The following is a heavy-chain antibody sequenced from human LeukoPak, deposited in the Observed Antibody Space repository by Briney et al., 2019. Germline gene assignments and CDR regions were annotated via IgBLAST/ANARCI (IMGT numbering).Heavy chain of an antibody. CDR2: ISSGSNNI. D-gene: IGHD3-3*01. Sequence: GGFLRLSCAAPGFTFSSYAMNWVRQAPGKWLEWVSSISSGSNNINYAGSVKGRFTTSRGNSQNTLYLQMNSLKADDTAVYYCAKDQGTAIFGMIIPDWYFDLWGRGTLVTVSS. J-gene: IGHJ2*01. V-gene: IGHV3-23*01. CDR1: GFTFSSYA. CDR3: AKDQGTAIFGMIIPDWYFDL.